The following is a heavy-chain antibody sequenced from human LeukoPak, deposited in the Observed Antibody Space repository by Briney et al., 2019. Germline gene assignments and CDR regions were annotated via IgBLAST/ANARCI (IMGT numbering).Heavy chain of an antibody. V-gene: IGHV4-59*01. D-gene: IGHD2-21*01. CDR1: GASINTYY. Sequence: SESLSLTCTVAGASINTYYWSWIRQPPGKPLEWIGYIYSGSTKYDPSLQSRVTISVDTSKNQFSLNLSSVTAADTAVYYCASTKGVISYFDYWGQGTLVTVSP. CDR3: ASTKGVISYFDY. CDR2: IYSGST. J-gene: IGHJ4*02.